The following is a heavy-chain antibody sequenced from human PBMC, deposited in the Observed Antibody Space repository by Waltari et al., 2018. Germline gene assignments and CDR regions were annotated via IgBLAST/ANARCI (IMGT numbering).Heavy chain of an antibody. CDR1: GFTFSNSW. Sequence: EVQMVESGGGLVQPGGSLRLSCAASGFTFSNSWMDWVRQAPGKGREWIANKKPDGSEKNYVDSVKGRFTISRDNTKNSLYLQMNSLRAEDTAVYYCSKSLDVWGPGTSVTVSS. J-gene: IGHJ6*02. CDR3: SKSLDV. CDR2: KKPDGSEK. V-gene: IGHV3-7*01.